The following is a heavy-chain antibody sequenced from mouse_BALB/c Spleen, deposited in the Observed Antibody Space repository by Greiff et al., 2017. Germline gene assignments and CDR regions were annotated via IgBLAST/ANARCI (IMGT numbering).Heavy chain of an antibody. D-gene: IGHD2-14*01. V-gene: IGHV1S81*02. CDR2: INPSNGGT. J-gene: IGHJ4*01. Sequence: VQLQQSGAELVKPGASVKLSCKASGYTFTSYYMYWVKQRPGQGLEWIGEINPSNGGTNFNEKFKSKATLTVDKSSSTAYMQLSSLTSEDSAVYYCTRSGSHYYRYGRAMDYWGQGTSVTVSS. CDR1: GYTFTSYY. CDR3: TRSGSHYYRYGRAMDY.